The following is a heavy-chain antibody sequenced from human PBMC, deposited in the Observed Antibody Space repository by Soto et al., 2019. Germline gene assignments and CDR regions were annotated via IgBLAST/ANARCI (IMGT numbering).Heavy chain of an antibody. CDR2: ISAYNGNT. CDR3: ARDMTTVSTGYDAFDI. D-gene: IGHD4-17*01. J-gene: IGHJ3*02. Sequence: ASVKVSCKASGYTFTSYGISWVRQAPGQGLEWMGWISAYNGNTNYAQKLQGRVTMTTDTSTSTAYMELRSLRSDDTAVYYCARDMTTVSTGYDAFDIWGQGTMVTVSS. V-gene: IGHV1-18*01. CDR1: GYTFTSYG.